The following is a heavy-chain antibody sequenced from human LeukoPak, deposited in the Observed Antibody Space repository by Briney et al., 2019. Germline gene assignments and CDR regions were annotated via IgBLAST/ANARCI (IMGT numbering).Heavy chain of an antibody. D-gene: IGHD3-22*01. Sequence: GGSLRLSCAASGFTFSSYGMSWVRQAPGKGLEWVSAISGSGGSTYYADSVKSRFTISRDNSKNTLYLQMNSLRAEDTAVYYCAKDAYDSSGYLYYFDYWGQGTLVTVSS. CDR2: ISGSGGST. CDR3: AKDAYDSSGYLYYFDY. CDR1: GFTFSSYG. V-gene: IGHV3-23*01. J-gene: IGHJ4*02.